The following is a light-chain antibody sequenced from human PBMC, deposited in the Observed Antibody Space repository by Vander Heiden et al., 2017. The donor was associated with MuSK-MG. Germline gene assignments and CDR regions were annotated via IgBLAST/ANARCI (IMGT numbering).Light chain of an antibody. V-gene: IGKV3-20*01. CDR2: GAS. J-gene: IGKJ1*01. CDR1: QSVSSGY. CDR3: QQYGSSPSGT. Sequence: EIVLTQSPGTLSLSPGERATLSCRASQSVSSGYLAWYQQKPGQAPRLLIYGASSRATGIPDRFSGSGSGIDFTLTISRREPEDFAVYYCQQYGSSPSGTFGQGTKVEIK.